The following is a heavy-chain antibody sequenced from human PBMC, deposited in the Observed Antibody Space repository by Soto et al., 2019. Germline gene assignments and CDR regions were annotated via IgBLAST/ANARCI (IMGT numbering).Heavy chain of an antibody. V-gene: IGHV1-69*13. CDR3: ARDIAVAGPRQD. Sequence: SVKVSCKASGGTFSSYAISWVRQAPGQGLEWMGGIIPIFGTANYAQKFQGRVTITADESTSTAYMELSSLRSEDTAVYYCARDIAVAGPRQDWGQGTLVTVSS. CDR1: GGTFSSYA. CDR2: IIPIFGTA. D-gene: IGHD6-19*01. J-gene: IGHJ4*02.